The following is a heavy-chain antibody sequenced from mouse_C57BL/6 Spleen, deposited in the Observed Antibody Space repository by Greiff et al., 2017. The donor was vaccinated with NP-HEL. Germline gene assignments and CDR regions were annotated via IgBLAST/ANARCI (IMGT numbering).Heavy chain of an antibody. D-gene: IGHD4-1*01. CDR1: GYAFSSYW. Sequence: VQLQQSGAELVKPGASVKISCKASGYAFSSYWMNWVKQRPGKGLEWIGKIYPGDGDTNYNGKFKGKATLTADKSSSTAYMQLSSLTSEDSAIYFCARREPWDLCAMDYWGQGTSVTVSS. J-gene: IGHJ4*01. V-gene: IGHV1-80*01. CDR2: IYPGDGDT. CDR3: ARREPWDLCAMDY.